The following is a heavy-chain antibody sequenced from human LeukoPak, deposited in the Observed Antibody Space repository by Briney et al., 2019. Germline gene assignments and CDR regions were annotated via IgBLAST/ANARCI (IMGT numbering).Heavy chain of an antibody. Sequence: SETLSLTCTVSGGSISSYYWSWIRQPPGKGLEWIGYIYYSGSTNYNPSLKSRVTISVDTSKNQFSLKLSSVTAADTAVYYCARLSPRSSGGGEDYWGQGTLVTVSS. CDR1: GGSISSYY. V-gene: IGHV4-59*08. CDR3: ARLSPRSSGGGEDY. J-gene: IGHJ4*02. D-gene: IGHD2-2*01. CDR2: IYYSGST.